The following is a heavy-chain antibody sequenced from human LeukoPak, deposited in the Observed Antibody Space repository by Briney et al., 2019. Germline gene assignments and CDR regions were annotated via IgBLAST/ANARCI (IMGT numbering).Heavy chain of an antibody. Sequence: PGGSLRLSCAASGFTFSSYAMTWVRQAPGKGLEWVSTISASGGSTYYADSVKGRFTISRDNSKNTLYLQMNSLRAEDTAVYYCAKGSGVFTGYLNWVDPWGQGTLVTVSS. CDR2: ISASGGST. CDR1: GFTFSSYA. J-gene: IGHJ5*02. D-gene: IGHD3-9*01. CDR3: AKGSGVFTGYLNWVDP. V-gene: IGHV3-23*01.